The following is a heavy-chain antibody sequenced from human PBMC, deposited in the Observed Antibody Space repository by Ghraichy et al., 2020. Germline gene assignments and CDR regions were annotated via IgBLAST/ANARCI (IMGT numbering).Heavy chain of an antibody. D-gene: IGHD3-10*01. V-gene: IGHV4-30-4*01. CDR3: ARGRGVIMTR. CDR2: IYYSGST. Sequence: SLNISCTVSGGSISSGDYYWSWIRQPPGKGLEWIGYIYYSGSTYYNPSLKSQVTISVDTSKNQFSLKLSSVTAADTAVYYCARGRGVIMTRWGQGTLVTVSS. J-gene: IGHJ4*02. CDR1: GGSISSGDYY.